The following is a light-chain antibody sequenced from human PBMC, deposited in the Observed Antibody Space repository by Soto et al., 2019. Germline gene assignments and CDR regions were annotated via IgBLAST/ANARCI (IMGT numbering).Light chain of an antibody. Sequence: EIVMTQSPDTLSVSPGERVSLSCRASQSAGTSLAWYQQKPGQAPRLLIYGASTRATGIPARFSGSGSGTECTLTISTLQTEDVAVYYCQQPNDWPLTFGGGTKVEI. CDR3: QQPNDWPLT. J-gene: IGKJ4*01. CDR2: GAS. CDR1: QSAGTS. V-gene: IGKV3D-15*01.